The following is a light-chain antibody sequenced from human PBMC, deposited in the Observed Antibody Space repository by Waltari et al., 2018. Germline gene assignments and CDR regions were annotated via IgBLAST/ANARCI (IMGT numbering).Light chain of an antibody. CDR1: QSVGTY. V-gene: IGKV3-11*01. Sequence: EIVLTQSPATLSLSPGETAPLSCRASQSVGTYLAWYQQRPGQAPRLLIYDASNRATGIPARFRGSGSGTDFTLTISSLEPEDFAVYYCQQRSNWTPHTFGQGARLEIK. J-gene: IGKJ2*01. CDR3: QQRSNWTPHT. CDR2: DAS.